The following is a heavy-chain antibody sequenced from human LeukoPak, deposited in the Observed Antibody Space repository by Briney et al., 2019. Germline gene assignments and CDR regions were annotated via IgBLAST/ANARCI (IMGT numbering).Heavy chain of an antibody. CDR1: GGSISSYY. D-gene: IGHD3-22*01. Sequence: SETLSLTCTVSGGSISSYYWSWIRQPPGKGLEWIGYIYYSGSTNYNPSLKSRVTISVDTSKNQFSLKLSSVTAADTAVYYCATQYYYDSSGYYYGWYFDLWGRGTLVTVSS. V-gene: IGHV4-59*12. CDR2: IYYSGST. J-gene: IGHJ2*01. CDR3: ATQYYYDSSGYYYGWYFDL.